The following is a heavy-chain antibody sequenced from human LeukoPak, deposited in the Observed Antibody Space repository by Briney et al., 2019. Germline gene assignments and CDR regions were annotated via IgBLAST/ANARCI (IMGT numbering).Heavy chain of an antibody. D-gene: IGHD2-2*01. J-gene: IGHJ4*02. CDR2: ISTDGSYT. CDR1: GFTFSGYW. Sequence: GGSLRLSCAASGFTFSGYWMHWVRQAPGKGLVWVARISTDGSYTSYADCVKGRFTISRDNAKNTVYLQMSSLRAEDTAIYYCARICSTTDCLISAWGQGTLVTVSS. CDR3: ARICSTTDCLISA. V-gene: IGHV3-74*01.